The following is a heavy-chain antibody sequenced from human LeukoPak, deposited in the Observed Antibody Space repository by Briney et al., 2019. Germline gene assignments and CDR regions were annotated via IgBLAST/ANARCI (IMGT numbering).Heavy chain of an antibody. D-gene: IGHD4-17*01. CDR3: ARESGSVTSEVDFDY. CDR1: GYTFSGYY. CDR2: INPNSGAT. V-gene: IGHV1-2*02. J-gene: IGHJ4*02. Sequence: ASVKVSCKASGYTFSGYYLYWVRHAPGQGLEWMGWINPNSGATNYAQKFQGRVTMTRDTSISTAYMVLNRLRSDDTAVYYCARESGSVTSEVDFDYWGQGTLVTVSS.